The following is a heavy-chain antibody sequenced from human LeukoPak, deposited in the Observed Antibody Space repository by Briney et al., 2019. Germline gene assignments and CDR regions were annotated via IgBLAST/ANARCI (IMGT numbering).Heavy chain of an antibody. CDR3: ARDGWFGELLSGPYYFDY. CDR2: IYYSGST. D-gene: IGHD3-10*01. J-gene: IGHJ4*02. Sequence: PSETLSLTCTVSGGSISSSSYYWGWLRQPPGKGLEWIGSIYYSGSTYYNPSLKSRVTISVDTSKNQFSLKLSSVTAADTAVYYCARDGWFGELLSGPYYFDYWGQGTLVTVSS. V-gene: IGHV4-39*07. CDR1: GGSISSSSYY.